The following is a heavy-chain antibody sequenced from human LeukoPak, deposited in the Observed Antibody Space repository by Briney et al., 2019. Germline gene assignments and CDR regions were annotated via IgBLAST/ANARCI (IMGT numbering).Heavy chain of an antibody. CDR2: INPNSGGT. CDR1: GYTFTGYY. CDR3: ARLGCSGGSCYPQGNY. V-gene: IGHV1-2*02. Sequence: ASVKVSCKASGYTFTGYYMHWVRQAPGQVLEWMGWINPNSGGTNYAQKFQGRVTMTRDTSISTAYMELSRLRSDDTAVYYCARLGCSGGSCYPQGNYWGQGTLVTVSS. D-gene: IGHD2-15*01. J-gene: IGHJ4*02.